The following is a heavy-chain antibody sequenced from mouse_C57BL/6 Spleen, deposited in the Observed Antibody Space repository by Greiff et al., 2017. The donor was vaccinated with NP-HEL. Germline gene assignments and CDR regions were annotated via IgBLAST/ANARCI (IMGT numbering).Heavy chain of an antibody. J-gene: IGHJ2*01. CDR1: GYTFTDYE. D-gene: IGHD1-1*01. CDR3: TRGYGSSSYYFDY. V-gene: IGHV1-15*01. CDR2: IDPVTGGT. Sequence: VQLQQSGAELVRPGASVTLSCKASGYTFTDYEMHWVKQTPVHGLEWIGAIDPVTGGTAYNQKFKGKAILTADKSSSTAYMELRSLTSEDSAVYYCTRGYGSSSYYFDYWGQGTTLTVSS.